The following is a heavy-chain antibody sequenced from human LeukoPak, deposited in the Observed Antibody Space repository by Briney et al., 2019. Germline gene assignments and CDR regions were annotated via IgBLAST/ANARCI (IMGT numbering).Heavy chain of an antibody. CDR3: AKLGVTGTTPTDY. Sequence: GGSLRLSCGAWILPLKNYAMTWVRQAPGKGLEWVSVIRGSGSNTDYADSVKGRFPISRDNSKNTLSLQMNTLRAEDTAIYYCAKLGVTGTTPTDYWGQGTLVTVSS. CDR1: ILPLKNYA. J-gene: IGHJ4*02. V-gene: IGHV3-23*01. CDR2: IRGSGSNT. D-gene: IGHD1-20*01.